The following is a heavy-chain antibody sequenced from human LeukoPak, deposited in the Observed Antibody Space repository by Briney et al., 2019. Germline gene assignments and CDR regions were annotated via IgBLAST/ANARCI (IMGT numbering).Heavy chain of an antibody. Sequence: PGGSLRLSCAASGFTFSSYEMNWVRQAPGKGLEWVSYISSSGSTIYYADSVKGRFTISRDNAKNSLYLQMNSLRAEDTAVYYCARGSEWEPLYYFDYWGQGNLVTVSS. D-gene: IGHD1-26*01. V-gene: IGHV3-48*03. CDR2: ISSSGSTI. J-gene: IGHJ4*02. CDR3: ARGSEWEPLYYFDY. CDR1: GFTFSSYE.